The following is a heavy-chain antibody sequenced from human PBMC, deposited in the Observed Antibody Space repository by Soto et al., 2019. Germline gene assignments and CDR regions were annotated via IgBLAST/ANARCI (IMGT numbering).Heavy chain of an antibody. Sequence: ASVKVSCKASGYTFTGYYMHWVRQAPGQGLEWMGWINPDSGGTNYAQKFQGRVTMTRDTSISTAYMELSRLRSDDTAVYYCARSYYYYYGMDVWGQGTTVTVSS. CDR2: INPDSGGT. V-gene: IGHV1-2*02. CDR1: GYTFTGYY. CDR3: ARSYYYYYGMDV. J-gene: IGHJ6*02.